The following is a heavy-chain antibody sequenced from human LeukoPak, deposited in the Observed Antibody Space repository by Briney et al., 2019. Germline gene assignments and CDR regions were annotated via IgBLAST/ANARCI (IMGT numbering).Heavy chain of an antibody. V-gene: IGHV3-64*04. CDR2: ISSNGGST. D-gene: IGHD3-9*01. CDR1: GFTFSSYA. J-gene: IGHJ4*02. Sequence: PGGSLRLSCSASGFTFSSYAMHWVRQAPGKGLEYVSAISSNGGSTYYADSVKGRFTISRDNSKNTLYLQMNSLRAEDTAVYYCAKLPYDILTPCYFDYWGQGTLVTVSS. CDR3: AKLPYDILTPCYFDY.